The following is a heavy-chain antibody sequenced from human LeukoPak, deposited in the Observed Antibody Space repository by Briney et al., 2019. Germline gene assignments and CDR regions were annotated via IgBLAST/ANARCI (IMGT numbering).Heavy chain of an antibody. CDR1: GFTFTTFW. CDR3: VRDWGYDSSGYWQKYFDT. CDR2: INHDGSST. V-gene: IGHV3-74*01. D-gene: IGHD3-22*01. Sequence: GGSLRLSCATSGFTFTTFWMHWVRQAPGKGLVWVSRINHDGSSTNYADSVKGRFTISRDNAKNTVYLQMNSLRAEDTAVYYCVRDWGYDSSGYWQKYFDTWGQGTLVTISS. J-gene: IGHJ4*02.